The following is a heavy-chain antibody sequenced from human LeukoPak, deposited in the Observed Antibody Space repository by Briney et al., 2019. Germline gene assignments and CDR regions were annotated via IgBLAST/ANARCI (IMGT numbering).Heavy chain of an antibody. D-gene: IGHD2-15*01. CDR3: AKLVVVAATDDY. V-gene: IGHV3-23*01. J-gene: IGHJ4*02. CDR2: ISGSDAGT. CDR1: GFTFSSYA. Sequence: GGSLRLSCAASGFTFSSYAMSWVRQIPGKGLEWVSAISGSDAGTYYADSVKGRFTISRDNSKNTLYLQMNRLRAEDTAVYYCAKLVVVAATDDYWGQGTLVTVSS.